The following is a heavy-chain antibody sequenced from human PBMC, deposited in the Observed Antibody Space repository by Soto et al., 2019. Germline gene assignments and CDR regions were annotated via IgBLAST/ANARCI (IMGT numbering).Heavy chain of an antibody. V-gene: IGHV3-23*01. CDR1: GFTFSSYA. Sequence: VVSLRLSCAASGFTFSSYAMSWVRQAPGKGLEWVSAISGSGGSTYYADSVKGRFAISRDNSKNTLYLQMNSLRAEDTAVYYCARSKHPADYYGMDVWGQGTTVTVSS. J-gene: IGHJ6*02. CDR2: ISGSGGST. CDR3: ARSKHPADYYGMDV.